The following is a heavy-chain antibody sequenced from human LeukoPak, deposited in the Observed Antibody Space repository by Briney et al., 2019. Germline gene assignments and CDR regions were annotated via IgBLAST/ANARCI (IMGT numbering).Heavy chain of an antibody. Sequence: SETLSLTCTVSGGSISSSSYYWGWIRQPPGKGLEWTGSIYYSGSTYYNPSLKSRVTISVDTSKNQFSLKLSSVTAADTAVYYCARGGGSGSYYFSDSYYYYYMDVWGKGTTVTISS. D-gene: IGHD3-10*01. CDR2: IYYSGST. J-gene: IGHJ6*03. CDR3: ARGGGSGSYYFSDSYYYYYMDV. CDR1: GGSISSSSYY. V-gene: IGHV4-39*07.